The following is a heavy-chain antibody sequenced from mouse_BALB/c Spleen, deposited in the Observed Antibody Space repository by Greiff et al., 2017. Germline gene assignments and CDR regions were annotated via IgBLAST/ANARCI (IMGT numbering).Heavy chain of an antibody. CDR2: ISSGGST. CDR1: GFTFSSYA. CDR3: TREVITTATYFDY. J-gene: IGHJ2*01. V-gene: IGHV5-6-4*01. D-gene: IGHD1-2*01. Sequence: EVKLVESGGGLVKPGGSLKLSCAASGFTFSSYAMSWVRQTPEKRLEWVASISSGGSTYYPDSVKGRFTISRDNAKNTLYLQMSSLKSEDTAMYYCTREVITTATYFDYWGQGTTLTVSS.